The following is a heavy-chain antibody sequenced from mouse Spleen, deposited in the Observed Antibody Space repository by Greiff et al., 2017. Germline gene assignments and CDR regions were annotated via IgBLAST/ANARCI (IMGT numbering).Heavy chain of an antibody. CDR1: GFTFSSFG. CDR2: ISSGSSTI. D-gene: IGHD2-1*01. J-gene: IGHJ4*01. V-gene: IGHV5-17*02. Sequence: EVNLVESGGGLVQPGGSRKLSCAASGFTFSSFGMHWVRQAPEKGLEWVAYISSGSSTIYYADTVKGRFTISRDNPKNTLFLQMTSLRSEDTAMYYCARGNYYAMDYWGQGTSVTVSS. CDR3: ARGNYYAMDY.